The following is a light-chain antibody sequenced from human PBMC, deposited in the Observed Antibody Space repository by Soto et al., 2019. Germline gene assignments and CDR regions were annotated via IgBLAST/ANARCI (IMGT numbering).Light chain of an antibody. CDR3: QQYDSYPHT. Sequence: DIQMTQSPSSVSASVGDRVAITRGTSQGIRTWLAWYQPKPGKAPKLLIYAASTLQSGVPSRLSGSGSGTDFTLTISCLQSEDFATYYCQQYDSYPHTFGQGTK. CDR1: QGIRTW. V-gene: IGKV1D-16*01. J-gene: IGKJ1*01. CDR2: AAS.